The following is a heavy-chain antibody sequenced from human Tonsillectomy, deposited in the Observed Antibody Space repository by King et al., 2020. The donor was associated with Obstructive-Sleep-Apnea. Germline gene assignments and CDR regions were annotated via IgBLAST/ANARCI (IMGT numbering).Heavy chain of an antibody. V-gene: IGHV1-18*04. CDR2: ISAYSGNT. D-gene: IGHD2-21*02. CDR1: GYTFTNYG. J-gene: IGHJ1*01. Sequence: QLVQSGAEVKKPGASVKVSCKASGYTFTNYGISWVRQAPGQGLEWMGWISAYSGNTNYTEKFQGRVTMTTDTSTTTAYMELRSLRSDDTAVFYCASGLAYCGGDCYLLWGQGTLVTVSS. CDR3: ASGLAYCGGDCYLL.